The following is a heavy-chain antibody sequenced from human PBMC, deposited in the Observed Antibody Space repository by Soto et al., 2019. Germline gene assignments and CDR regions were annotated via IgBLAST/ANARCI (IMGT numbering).Heavy chain of an antibody. CDR3: ARGGLRRIAILDY. J-gene: IGHJ4*02. Sequence: GGSLRLSSAASGFTFSSYAMHWVRQAPGKGLEWVAVISSDGSNKYYADSEKGRFTISRHNSKNTLYLQMNSLRAEDTAVYYCARGGLRRIAILDYWGQGTLVTVS. CDR2: ISSDGSNK. D-gene: IGHD6-13*01. V-gene: IGHV3-30-3*01. CDR1: GFTFSSYA.